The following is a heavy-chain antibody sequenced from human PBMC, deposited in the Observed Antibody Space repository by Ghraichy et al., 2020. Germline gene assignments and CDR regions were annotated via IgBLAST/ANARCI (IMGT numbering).Heavy chain of an antibody. CDR2: IYYSGST. D-gene: IGHD4-23*01. Sequence: SETLSLTCTVSGGSISSSSYYWGWIRQPPGKGLEWIGSIYYSGSTYYNPSLKSRVTISVDTSKNQFSLKLSSVTAADTAVYYCARVHGGNSDYWGQGTLVTVSS. CDR3: ARVHGGNSDY. V-gene: IGHV4-39*07. CDR1: GGSISSSSYY. J-gene: IGHJ4*02.